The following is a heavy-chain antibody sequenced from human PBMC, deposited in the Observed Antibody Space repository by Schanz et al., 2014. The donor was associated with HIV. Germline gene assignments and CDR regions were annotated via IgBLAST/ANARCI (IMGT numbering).Heavy chain of an antibody. D-gene: IGHD3-10*01. Sequence: VQLVESGGGLVKPGGALRLSRAASGFTFTDKYMSWVRQAPGKGREWLSYISVNGATREYADSVKGRFTISRDNARTSLYLQMNSLRAEDTAVYYCARVFGRTYGLPDYWGQGTLVTVSS. J-gene: IGHJ4*02. CDR3: ARVFGRTYGLPDY. CDR2: ISVNGATR. V-gene: IGHV3-11*01. CDR1: GFTFTDKY.